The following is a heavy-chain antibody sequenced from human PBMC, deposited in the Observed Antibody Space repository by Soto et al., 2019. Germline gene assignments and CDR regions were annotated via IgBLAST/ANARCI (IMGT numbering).Heavy chain of an antibody. Sequence: SETLSLTCAVSGGSISSGGYSWSWIRQPPGKGLEWIGYIYHSGSTYYNPSLKSRGTISVDRSKNQFSLKLSSVTAADTAVYYCAAQVDPPTVLDYWGQGTLVTVSS. CDR2: IYHSGST. D-gene: IGHD4-17*01. CDR3: AAQVDPPTVLDY. V-gene: IGHV4-30-2*01. CDR1: GGSISSGGYS. J-gene: IGHJ4*02.